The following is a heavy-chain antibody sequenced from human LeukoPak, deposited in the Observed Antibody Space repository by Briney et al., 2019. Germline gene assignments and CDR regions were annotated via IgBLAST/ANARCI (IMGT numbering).Heavy chain of an antibody. J-gene: IGHJ5*02. CDR2: IYYSGST. CDR1: GGSISSYY. V-gene: IGHV4-59*01. D-gene: IGHD3-10*01. Sequence: SETLSLTCTVSGGSISSYYWSWIRQPPGKGLEWIGYIYYSGSTNYNPSLKSRVTISVDTSKNQFSLKLSSVTAADTAVYYCSTVSPMVRDFDPWGQGTLVTVSS. CDR3: STVSPMVRDFDP.